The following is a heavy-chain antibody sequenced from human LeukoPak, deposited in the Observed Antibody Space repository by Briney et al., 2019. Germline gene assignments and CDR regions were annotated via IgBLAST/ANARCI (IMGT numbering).Heavy chain of an antibody. D-gene: IGHD3-22*01. CDR3: ARRLNYYDEH. V-gene: IGHV4-39*07. J-gene: IGHJ4*02. CDR2: IYSRGNT. CDR1: GASISSSSSY. Sequence: PSETLSLTCTVSGASISSSSSYWGWIRQPPGKGLEWLGNIYSRGNTYYKPSLRSRVTISIDTSKNQFSLRLTSVTAADTAVYYCARRLNYYDEHWSQGTLVTVSS.